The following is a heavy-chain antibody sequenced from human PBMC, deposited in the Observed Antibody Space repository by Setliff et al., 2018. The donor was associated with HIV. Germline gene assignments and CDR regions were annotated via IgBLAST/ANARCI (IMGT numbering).Heavy chain of an antibody. J-gene: IGHJ4*02. Sequence: GESLKISCKASGDKSMTYWIAWVRQVPGKGLEWMGIIYPVDSETRYSPSFQGQVTISADKSINTAYLQWTTLKASDSAMYYCARPRGNDYAGSGFDNWGQGTLVTVSS. V-gene: IGHV5-51*01. D-gene: IGHD2-2*01. CDR1: GDKSMTYW. CDR2: IYPVDSET. CDR3: ARPRGNDYAGSGFDN.